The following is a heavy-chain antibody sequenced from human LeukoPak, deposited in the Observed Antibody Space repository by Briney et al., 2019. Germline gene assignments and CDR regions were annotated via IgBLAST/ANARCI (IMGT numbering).Heavy chain of an antibody. CDR3: ARDMGTYSSSPYYFDY. V-gene: IGHV3-48*01. J-gene: IGHJ4*02. D-gene: IGHD6-13*01. CDR1: GFTFSSYS. CDR2: ISSSSSTI. Sequence: GGSLRLSCAASGFTFSSYSMNWVRQAPGKGLEWVSYISSSSSTIYYADSVKGRFTISRDNAKNSLYLQMNSLRAEDTAVYYCARDMGTYSSSPYYFDYWGQGTLVTVSS.